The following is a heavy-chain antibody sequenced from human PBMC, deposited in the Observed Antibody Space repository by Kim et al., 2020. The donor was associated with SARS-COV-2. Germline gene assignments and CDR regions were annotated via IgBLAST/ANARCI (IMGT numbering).Heavy chain of an antibody. D-gene: IGHD2-21*02. J-gene: IGHJ3*02. Sequence: LKSRVTISIDTSKNQFSLSLNSVTAADTAVYYCARDVTAYCGGDCYAFDIWGQGTMVTVSS. CDR3: ARDVTAYCGGDCYAFDI. V-gene: IGHV4-59*01.